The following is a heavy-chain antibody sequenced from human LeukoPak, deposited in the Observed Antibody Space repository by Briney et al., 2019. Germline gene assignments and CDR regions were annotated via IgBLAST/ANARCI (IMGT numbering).Heavy chain of an antibody. Sequence: GGTLRLSCAASGFTFSSYGMHWVRQAPGKGLEWVAVISYDGPNKYYADSVKGRFTISRDNSKNTLYLQMNSLRAEDTAVYYCAKDTNRLYYYDSSGSHYFDYWGQGTLVTVSS. J-gene: IGHJ4*02. CDR2: ISYDGPNK. D-gene: IGHD3-22*01. V-gene: IGHV3-30*18. CDR1: GFTFSSYG. CDR3: AKDTNRLYYYDSSGSHYFDY.